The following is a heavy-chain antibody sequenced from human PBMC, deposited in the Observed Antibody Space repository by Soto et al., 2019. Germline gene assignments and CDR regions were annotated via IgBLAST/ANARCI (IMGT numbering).Heavy chain of an antibody. J-gene: IGHJ4*02. Sequence: ASVKVSCKASGYTFTSYYMHWVRQAPGQGLEWMGIINPSGGSTSYAQKFQGRVTMTRDTSTSTVYMELSSLRSEDTAVYYCARDRSGYYDSSGYFDYWGQGTLVTVSS. CDR1: GYTFTSYY. V-gene: IGHV1-46*01. CDR3: ARDRSGYYDSSGYFDY. D-gene: IGHD3-22*01. CDR2: INPSGGST.